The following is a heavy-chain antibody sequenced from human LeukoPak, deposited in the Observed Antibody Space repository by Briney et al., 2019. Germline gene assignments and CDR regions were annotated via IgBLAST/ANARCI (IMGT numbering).Heavy chain of an antibody. CDR3: AREHGYSSSWYLHHAFDI. D-gene: IGHD6-13*01. J-gene: IGHJ3*02. CDR2: INPNSGGT. V-gene: IGHV1-2*02. Sequence: ASVKVSCKASGYTFTGYYMHWVRQAPGQGLEWMGWINPNSGGTNYAQKFQGRVTMTRDTSISTAYMELSRLRSDDTAVYYCAREHGYSSSWYLHHAFDIWGQGTMVTVSS. CDR1: GYTFTGYY.